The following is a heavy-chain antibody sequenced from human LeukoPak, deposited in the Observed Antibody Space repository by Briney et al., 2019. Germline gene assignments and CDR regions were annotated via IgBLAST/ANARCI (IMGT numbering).Heavy chain of an antibody. CDR2: INPNSGGT. CDR3: ARGGSGSYPPWGYYGMDV. D-gene: IGHD3-10*01. Sequence: ASVKVSCKASGYTFTGYYMHWVRQAPGQGLEWMGWINPNSGGTNYAQKFQGWVTMTRDTSISTAYMELSRLRSDDTAVYYCARGGSGSYPPWGYYGMDVWGQGTTVTVSS. J-gene: IGHJ6*02. CDR1: GYTFTGYY. V-gene: IGHV1-2*04.